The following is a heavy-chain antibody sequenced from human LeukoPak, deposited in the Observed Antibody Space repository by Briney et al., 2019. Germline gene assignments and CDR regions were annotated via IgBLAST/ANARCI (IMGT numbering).Heavy chain of an antibody. CDR1: GFTFSSYG. D-gene: IGHD1-26*01. J-gene: IGHJ4*02. CDR2: IRYDGSNK. V-gene: IGHV3-30*02. Sequence: GGSLRLSCAASGFTFSSYGMHWVRQAPGKGLEWVAFIRYDGSNKYYADSVKGRFTISRGNSKNTLYLQMNSLRAEDTAVYYCAKDALLVGATLYHFDYWGQGTLVTVSS. CDR3: AKDALLVGATLYHFDY.